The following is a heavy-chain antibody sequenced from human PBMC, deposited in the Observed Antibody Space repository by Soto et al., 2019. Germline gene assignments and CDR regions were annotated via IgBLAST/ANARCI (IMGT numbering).Heavy chain of an antibody. V-gene: IGHV1-3*01. CDR3: ARNRDFYPNAFDI. CDR2: INAGNGNT. Sequence: ASVKVSCKASGYTFTSYAMHWVRQAPGQRLEWMGWINAGNGNTKYSQKFQGRVTITRDTSASTAYMELSSLRSEDTAVYYCARNRDFYPNAFDIWGQGTMVTVSS. J-gene: IGHJ3*02. CDR1: GYTFTSYA. D-gene: IGHD3-3*01.